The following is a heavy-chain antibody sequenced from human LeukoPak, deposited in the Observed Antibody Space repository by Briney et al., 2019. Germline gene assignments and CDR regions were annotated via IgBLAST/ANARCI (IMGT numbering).Heavy chain of an antibody. CDR3: AKETVSSPPYYCDY. D-gene: IGHD1-14*01. Sequence: GGSLRLSCAASGFTFDDYAMHWVRQAPGKGLEWVSGISWNSGSIGYADSVKGRFTISRDNSKNTLYLQMNSLRAEDTAVYYCAKETVSSPPYYCDYWGQGTLVTVSS. CDR1: GFTFDDYA. V-gene: IGHV3-9*01. J-gene: IGHJ4*02. CDR2: ISWNSGSI.